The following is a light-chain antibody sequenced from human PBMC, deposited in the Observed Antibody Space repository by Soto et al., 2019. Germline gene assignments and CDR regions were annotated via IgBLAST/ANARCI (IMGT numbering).Light chain of an antibody. CDR3: QHYDSSQWT. V-gene: IGKV3-11*01. CDR2: DAS. J-gene: IGKJ1*01. Sequence: EIVLTQSPATLSLSPGEGATLSCRASQSVSSYLAWYQQRPGQAPRLLIYDASNRATGIPARFSGSGSGTDFTLTISRLEPEDFAVYYCQHYDSSQWTFGQGTRVEIK. CDR1: QSVSSY.